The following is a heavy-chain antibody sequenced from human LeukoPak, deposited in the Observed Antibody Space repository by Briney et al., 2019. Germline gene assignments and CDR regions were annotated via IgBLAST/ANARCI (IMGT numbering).Heavy chain of an antibody. J-gene: IGHJ4*02. D-gene: IGHD6-13*01. CDR1: GFTVSSSY. CDR2: IYSDGST. CDR3: ARVKTVIAAAGKPLDY. Sequence: PGGSLRLSCATSGFTVSSSYLSWVRQAPGKGLEWVSVIYSDGSTYYADSVKGRFTISRDNSKNSLFLQMNSLRAEDTAVYYCARVKTVIAAAGKPLDYWGQGTLVTVSS. V-gene: IGHV3-66*01.